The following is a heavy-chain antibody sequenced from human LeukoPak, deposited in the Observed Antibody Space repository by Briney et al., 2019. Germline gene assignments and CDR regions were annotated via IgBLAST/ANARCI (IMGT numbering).Heavy chain of an antibody. CDR2: IYHSGST. J-gene: IGHJ5*02. V-gene: IGHV4-39*07. D-gene: IGHD2-2*01. CDR3: ARERIVVVPAATEALNWFDL. CDR1: GGSIRSSYYY. Sequence: SETLSLTCTVSGGSIRSSYYYWGWIRQPPGKGLEWIGSIYHSGSTNYNPSLRSRVTISVDKSKNQSSLKLSSVTAADTAVYYCARERIVVVPAATEALNWFDLWGQGTLVTVSS.